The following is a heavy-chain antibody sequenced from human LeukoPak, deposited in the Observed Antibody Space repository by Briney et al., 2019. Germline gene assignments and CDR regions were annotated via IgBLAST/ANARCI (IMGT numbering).Heavy chain of an antibody. Sequence: SVKASCKASGGTFSSYAISWVRQAPGQGLEWMGGIIPIFGTANYAQKFQGRVTITTDESTSTAYMELSSLRSEDTAVYYCARDPSTPFYLTANWYFDLWGRGTLVTVSS. D-gene: IGHD2/OR15-2a*01. J-gene: IGHJ2*01. V-gene: IGHV1-69*05. CDR2: IIPIFGTA. CDR3: ARDPSTPFYLTANWYFDL. CDR1: GGTFSSYA.